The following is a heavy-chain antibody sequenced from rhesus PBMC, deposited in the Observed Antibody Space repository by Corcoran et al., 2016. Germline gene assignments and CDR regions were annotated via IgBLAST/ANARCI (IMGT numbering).Heavy chain of an antibody. J-gene: IGHJ4*01. V-gene: IGHV4S2*01. D-gene: IGHD6-25*01. CDR2: SHGRGGST. Sequence: QVQLQESGPGLVKPSETLPLTCAVSGASISSDYWSWIRQAPGKGLEWIGRSHGRGGSTDYNPSLRSRVTISIDTSKNQFSLRLSSVTAADTAVYYCARDDQYRGSWAPFDYWGRGVLVTVSS. CDR1: GASISSDY. CDR3: ARDDQYRGSWAPFDY.